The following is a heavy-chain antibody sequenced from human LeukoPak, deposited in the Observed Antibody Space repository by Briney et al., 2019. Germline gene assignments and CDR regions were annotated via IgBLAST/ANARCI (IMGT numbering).Heavy chain of an antibody. J-gene: IGHJ4*02. D-gene: IGHD6-13*01. Sequence: ASQTLSLTCTVSGGSISSGGYYWSWIRQHPGKGLEWIGYIYYSGSTYYNPSLKSRVTISVDTSKNQFSLKLSSVTAADTAMYYCVRQRSSGWSLHYWGQGTLVTVSS. CDR3: VRQRSSGWSLHY. CDR2: IYYSGST. V-gene: IGHV4-31*03. CDR1: GGSISSGGYY.